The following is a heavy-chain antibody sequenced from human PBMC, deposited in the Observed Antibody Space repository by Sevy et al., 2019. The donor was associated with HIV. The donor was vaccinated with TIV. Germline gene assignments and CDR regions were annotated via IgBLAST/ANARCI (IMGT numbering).Heavy chain of an antibody. CDR1: GYSISSRYY. Sequence: SETLSLTCAVSGYSISSRYYWGWVRQPPGKGLEWIASMYYSGSTYSNPSLRSLVTISLDTSDNQFSLKLTSVTAADTAVYYCASDITSNWLFFDYWGQGILVTVSS. D-gene: IGHD6-13*01. J-gene: IGHJ4*02. CDR3: ASDITSNWLFFDY. CDR2: MYYSGST. V-gene: IGHV4-38-2*01.